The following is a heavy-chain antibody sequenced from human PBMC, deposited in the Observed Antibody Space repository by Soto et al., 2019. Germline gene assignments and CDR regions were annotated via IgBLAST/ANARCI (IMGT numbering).Heavy chain of an antibody. V-gene: IGHV3-66*01. J-gene: IGHJ3*02. D-gene: IGHD4-17*01. Sequence: EVQLVESGGGLVQPGGSLRLSCAASGFTVSSNYMSWVRQAPGKGLEWVSVIYSGGSTYYADSVKGRFTISRDNSKNTLYLQMNSLRAEDTAVYYCARVLHLNDYGDYHDAFDIWGQGTMVTVSS. CDR3: ARVLHLNDYGDYHDAFDI. CDR2: IYSGGST. CDR1: GFTVSSNY.